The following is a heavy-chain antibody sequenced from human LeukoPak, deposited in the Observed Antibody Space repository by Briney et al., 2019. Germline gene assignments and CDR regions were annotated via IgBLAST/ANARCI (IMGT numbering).Heavy chain of an antibody. J-gene: IGHJ3*02. V-gene: IGHV3-23*01. CDR2: ISGSGGST. CDR1: GFTFSSYA. D-gene: IGHD3-3*02. CDR3: AKAFLEWSDAFDI. Sequence: PEGSLRLACAASGFTFSSYAMSWVRQAPGKGLEWVSAISGSGGSTYYADSVKGRFTISRDNSKNTLYLQMNSLRAEDTAVYYCAKAFLEWSDAFDIWGQGTMVTVSS.